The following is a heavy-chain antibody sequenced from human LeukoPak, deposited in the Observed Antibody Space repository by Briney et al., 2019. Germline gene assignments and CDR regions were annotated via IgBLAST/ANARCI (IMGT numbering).Heavy chain of an antibody. CDR3: AKYPSGQRVITFYFDY. J-gene: IGHJ4*02. Sequence: GGSLRLSCAASGFTFSSYGMSWVRQAPGKGLEWVSAISGSGGSTYYADSVKGRFTISRDNSKNTLYLQMNSLRAEDTAVYYCAKYPSGQRVITFYFDYWGQGTLVTVSS. D-gene: IGHD3-22*01. CDR2: ISGSGGST. V-gene: IGHV3-23*01. CDR1: GFTFSSYG.